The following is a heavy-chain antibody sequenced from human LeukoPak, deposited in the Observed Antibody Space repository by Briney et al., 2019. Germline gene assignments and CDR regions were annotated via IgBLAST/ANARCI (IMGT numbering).Heavy chain of an antibody. J-gene: IGHJ4*02. D-gene: IGHD5-18*01. CDR1: GGSISSYS. CDR2: IYYSGST. V-gene: IGHV4-59*01. Sequence: SETLSLTCTVSGGSISSYSWSWIRQPPGKGLEWIGYIYYSGSTNYNPSLKSRVTISVDTSKNQFSLKLSSVTAADTAVYYCARAPVHTALDYWGQGTLVTVSS. CDR3: ARAPVHTALDY.